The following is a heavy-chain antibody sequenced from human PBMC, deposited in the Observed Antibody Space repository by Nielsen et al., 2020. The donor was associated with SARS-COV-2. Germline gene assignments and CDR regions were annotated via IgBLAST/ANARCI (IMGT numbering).Heavy chain of an antibody. CDR2: IYYSGST. Sequence: SETLSLTCTVSGGSISSSSYYWGWIRQPPGKGLEWIGSIYYSGSTYYNPSLKSRVTISVDTSKNQFSLKLSSVTAADTAVYYCARHGAVQLWPTRYFDYWGQGTLVTVAS. V-gene: IGHV4-39*01. J-gene: IGHJ4*02. D-gene: IGHD5-18*01. CDR1: GGSISSSSYY. CDR3: ARHGAVQLWPTRYFDY.